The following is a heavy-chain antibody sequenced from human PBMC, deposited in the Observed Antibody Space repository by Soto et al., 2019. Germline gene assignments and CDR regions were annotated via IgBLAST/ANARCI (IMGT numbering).Heavy chain of an antibody. CDR1: GFTFSDYY. CDR2: ISSSSSYT. J-gene: IGHJ4*02. Sequence: QVQLVESGGGLVKPGGSLRLSCAASGFTFSDYYMSWIRQAPGKGLEWVSYISSSSSYTNYADSVKGRFTISRDNAKNSLYLQMNSLRAEDTAVYYCARVFVAVAGCDYWGQGTLVTVSS. V-gene: IGHV3-11*05. CDR3: ARVFVAVAGCDY. D-gene: IGHD6-19*01.